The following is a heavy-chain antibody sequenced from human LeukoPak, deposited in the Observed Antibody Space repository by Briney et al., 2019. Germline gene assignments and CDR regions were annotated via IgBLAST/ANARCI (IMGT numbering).Heavy chain of an antibody. CDR3: AKDRAITMVRERFFDY. Sequence: PGRSLRLSCAASGFTFSSYGMHWVRQAPGKGLEWVAVISYDGSNKYYADSVKGRFTISRDNSKNTLYLQMNSLRAEDTAVCYCAKDRAITMVRERFFDYWGQGTLVTVSS. J-gene: IGHJ4*02. CDR2: ISYDGSNK. V-gene: IGHV3-30*18. D-gene: IGHD3-10*01. CDR1: GFTFSSYG.